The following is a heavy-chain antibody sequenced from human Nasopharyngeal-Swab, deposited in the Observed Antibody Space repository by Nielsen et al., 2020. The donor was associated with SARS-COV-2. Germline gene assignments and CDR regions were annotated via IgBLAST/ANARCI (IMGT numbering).Heavy chain of an antibody. V-gene: IGHV3-30-3*01. CDR2: ISYDGSNK. D-gene: IGHD3-22*01. CDR3: ARTDSSGYYLVTYYYYGMDV. J-gene: IGHJ6*02. Sequence: WIRQPPGKGLEWVAVISYDGSNKYYADSVKGRFTISRDNSKNTLYLQMNSLRAEDTAVYYCARTDSSGYYLVTYYYYGMDVWGQGTTVTVSS.